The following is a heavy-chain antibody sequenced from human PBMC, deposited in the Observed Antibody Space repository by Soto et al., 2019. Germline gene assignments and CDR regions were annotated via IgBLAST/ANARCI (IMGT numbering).Heavy chain of an antibody. CDR2: ISAYNGNT. D-gene: IGHD3-3*01. CDR3: ARDPYDFWSGYADLRGMDV. Sequence: QVQLVQSGAEVKKPGASVKVSCKASGYTFTSYGISWVRQAPGQGLEWMGWISAYNGNTNYAQKLQGRVTMPTDTSTSTAYVELRSLRYDDTAVYYCARDPYDFWSGYADLRGMDVWGQGTTVTVS. J-gene: IGHJ6*02. V-gene: IGHV1-18*04. CDR1: GYTFTSYG.